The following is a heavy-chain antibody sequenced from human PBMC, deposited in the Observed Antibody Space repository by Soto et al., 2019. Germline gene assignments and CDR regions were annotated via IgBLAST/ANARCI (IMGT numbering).Heavy chain of an antibody. CDR2: IDPSGGST. V-gene: IGHV1-46*01. CDR3: AGVPYYTTGYYAF. Sequence: QVRLVQSGAEVKKPGASVSISCKTSGFTFTTYYIHWVRQAPGQGLEWMGMIDPSGGSTTYAQKFQGRITMTSEMSTSTVYMELSSLRSEDTAVYYCAGVPYYTTGYYAFWGQGTLVTVSS. CDR1: GFTFTTYY. D-gene: IGHD3-22*01. J-gene: IGHJ4*02.